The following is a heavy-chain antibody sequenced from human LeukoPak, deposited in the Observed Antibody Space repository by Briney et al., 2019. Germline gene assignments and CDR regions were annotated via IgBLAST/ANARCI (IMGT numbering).Heavy chain of an antibody. CDR1: GFTFSSYA. V-gene: IGHV3-23*01. Sequence: PGGSLRLSCAASGFTFSSYAMSWVRQAPGKGLEWVSAISGSGGSTYYADSVKGRFTISRDNSKNTLYLQMNSLRAEDTAVYHCAREEYKTDFWSGSSYYGMDVWGHGTTVTVSS. CDR2: ISGSGGST. D-gene: IGHD3-3*01. CDR3: AREEYKTDFWSGSSYYGMDV. J-gene: IGHJ6*02.